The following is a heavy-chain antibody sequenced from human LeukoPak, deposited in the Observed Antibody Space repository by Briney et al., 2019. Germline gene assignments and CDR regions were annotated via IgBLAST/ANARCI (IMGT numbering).Heavy chain of an antibody. CDR2: ISSSSSTI. CDR1: GFTFNSYS. D-gene: IGHD4-17*01. J-gene: IGHJ3*02. V-gene: IGHV3-48*01. CDR3: AKDKLGDYGVPDI. Sequence: GGSLRLSCAASGFTFNSYSMNWVRQAPGKGLEWVSYISSSSSTIYYADSVKGRFTISRDNAKNSLYLQMNSLRAEDTAVYYCAKDKLGDYGVPDIWGQGTMVTVSS.